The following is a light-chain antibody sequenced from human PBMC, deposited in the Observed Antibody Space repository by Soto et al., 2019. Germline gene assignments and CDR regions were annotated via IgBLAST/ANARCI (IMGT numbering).Light chain of an antibody. CDR1: SSDVGGYDF. V-gene: IGLV2-14*01. CDR3: TSYTRSDIGV. J-gene: IGLJ3*02. Sequence: QSALTHPASVSGSPGQSITISCTGTSSDVGGYDFVSWYQQRPGKAPKLIIYDVSNRPSGVSNRFSGSKSGNTASLTISGLQAEDEADYYCTSYTRSDIGVFGGGTKLTVL. CDR2: DVS.